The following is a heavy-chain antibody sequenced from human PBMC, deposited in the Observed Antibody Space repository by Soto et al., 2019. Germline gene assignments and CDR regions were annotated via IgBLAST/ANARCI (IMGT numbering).Heavy chain of an antibody. V-gene: IGHV3-7*01. CDR1: GFSLRSDW. CDR3: GTDRWGGAFDM. Sequence: GGSLRLSCAAIGFSLRSDWMAWVRQIPGKGLEFVANIKEDGSVKNYVDSVKGRFSISRDNDKNSLYLQMNSLRAEDTAVYYCGTDRWGGAFDMWGQGTTVTVSS. CDR2: IKEDGSVK. D-gene: IGHD3-10*01. J-gene: IGHJ3*02.